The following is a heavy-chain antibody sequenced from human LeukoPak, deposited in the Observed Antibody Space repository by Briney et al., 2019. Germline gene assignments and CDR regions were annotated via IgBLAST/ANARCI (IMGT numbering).Heavy chain of an antibody. Sequence: ASVKVSCKASGYTFTSYAMHWVRQAPGQRHEWMGWINAGNGNTKYSQKFQGRVTITRDTSASTAYMELSSLRSEDTAVYYCARDRHDILTGDNWFDPWGQGTLVTVSS. CDR2: INAGNGNT. J-gene: IGHJ5*02. D-gene: IGHD3-9*01. CDR3: ARDRHDILTGDNWFDP. CDR1: GYTFTSYA. V-gene: IGHV1-3*01.